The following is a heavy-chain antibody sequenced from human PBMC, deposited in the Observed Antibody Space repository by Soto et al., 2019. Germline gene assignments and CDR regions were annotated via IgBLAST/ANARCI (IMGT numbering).Heavy chain of an antibody. D-gene: IGHD3-10*01. CDR3: ARAGPDYYYYGLDV. CDR1: GDSVSTNSAA. V-gene: IGHV6-1*01. J-gene: IGHJ6*02. Sequence: PSQTLSLTCAVSGDSVSTNSAAWNWIRQSPSRGLEWLGRTYYRSKWYNDYAASVKSRININADTSKNQISLQLNSVTPEDTAVYYCARAGPDYYYYGLDVWGQGTTVTVSS. CDR2: TYYRSKWYN.